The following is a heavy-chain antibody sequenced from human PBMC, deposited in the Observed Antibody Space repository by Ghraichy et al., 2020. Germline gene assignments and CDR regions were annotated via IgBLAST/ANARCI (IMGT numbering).Heavy chain of an antibody. V-gene: IGHV1-69*10. CDR1: GGTFRTYP. D-gene: IGHD1-1*01. CDR2: VNPILGIP. CDR3: ARLHESRYCDPYNCDRGDF. J-gene: IGHJ4*02. Sequence: SVKVSCKASGGTFRTYPMSWVRQAPGQGLEWMGGVNPILGIPVYAQKFQGGVTITEDDSTGTAYMELSSLSPEDTAVYYCARLHESRYCDPYNCDRGDFWGQGTLVTVSA.